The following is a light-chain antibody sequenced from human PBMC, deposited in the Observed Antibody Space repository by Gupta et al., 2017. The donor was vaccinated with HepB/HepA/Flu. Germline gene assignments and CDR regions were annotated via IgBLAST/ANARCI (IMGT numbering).Light chain of an antibody. J-gene: IGLJ2*01. V-gene: IGLV1-44*01. CDR2: SND. CDR1: SSTIGIDN. CDR3: ATWDDSLKEVV. Sequence: SVVTQPPSASVTPGQRVTISCSGSSSTIGIDNVNWYQHLPGTAPKLLIYSNDQRPSGVPDRFSGSKSGSSASLAISGLQSDDEGDYYCATWDDSLKEVVFGGGTKVTVL.